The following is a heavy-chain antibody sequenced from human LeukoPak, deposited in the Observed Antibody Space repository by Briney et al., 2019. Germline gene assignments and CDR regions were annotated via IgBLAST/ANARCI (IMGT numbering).Heavy chain of an antibody. CDR2: IIPIFGTA. J-gene: IGHJ4*02. V-gene: IGHV1-69*13. D-gene: IGHD6-19*01. CDR3: AREFGSGWYYFDY. Sequence: SVKVSCKASGGTSSSYAISWVRQAPGQGLEWMGGIIPIFGTANYAQKFQGRVTITADESTSTAYMELSSLRSEDTAVYYCAREFGSGWYYFDYWGQGTLVTVSS. CDR1: GGTSSSYA.